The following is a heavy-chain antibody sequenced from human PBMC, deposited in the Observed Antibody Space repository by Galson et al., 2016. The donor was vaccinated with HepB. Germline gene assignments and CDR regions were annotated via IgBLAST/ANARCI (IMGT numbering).Heavy chain of an antibody. CDR3: ATDYSGGVGDFEY. D-gene: IGHD6-19*01. Sequence: SLRPSCAASRFNFRSFGMHWVRQAPGKGLEWVAVIWYDASNKYYADSVTGRFTISRDNSKNTLYLQMNSLRAEGTAVYDCATDYSGGVGDFEYWGQGTLVTVSA. V-gene: IGHV3-33*01. CDR2: IWYDASNK. J-gene: IGHJ4*02. CDR1: RFNFRSFG.